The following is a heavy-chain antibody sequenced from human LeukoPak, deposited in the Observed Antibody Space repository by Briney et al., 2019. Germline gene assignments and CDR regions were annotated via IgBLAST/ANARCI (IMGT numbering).Heavy chain of an antibody. J-gene: IGHJ4*02. CDR1: GYTFTSYA. V-gene: IGHV1-3*01. CDR2: INAGNGNT. CDR3: ARGGIEDYYYDSSGRKAYFDY. D-gene: IGHD3-22*01. Sequence: ASVKVSCKASGYTFTSYAMHWVRQAPGQRLEWMGWINAGNGNTKYSQKFQGRVTITRDTSASTAYMELSSLRSEDTAVYYCARGGIEDYYYDSSGRKAYFDYWGQGTLVTVSS.